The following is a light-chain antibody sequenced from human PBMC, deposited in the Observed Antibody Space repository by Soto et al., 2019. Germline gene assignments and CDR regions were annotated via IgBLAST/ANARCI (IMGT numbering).Light chain of an antibody. Sequence: DIQMTQSPSTLSGSVGDRVTITCRACQTISSWLAWYQQKPGKAPKLLIYKASTLKSGVPSRFRGSGSGTEFTLTISSLQPDDFSTYYCQHYNSYSEAFGQGTKVDIK. CDR1: QTISSW. J-gene: IGKJ1*01. CDR3: QHYNSYSEA. V-gene: IGKV1-5*03. CDR2: KAS.